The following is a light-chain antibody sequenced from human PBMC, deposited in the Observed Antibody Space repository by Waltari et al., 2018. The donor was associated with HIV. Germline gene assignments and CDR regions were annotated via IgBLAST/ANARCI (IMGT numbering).Light chain of an antibody. Sequence: QSVLTQSPSASGTPGQRVTISGSGSSSHIGSNYVYWYQQLPGTAPKLLLYRNNQRPSGVPDRFSGSKSGTSASLAISGLRSEDEAHYYCATWTDSLSGVVFGGGTKLRVL. V-gene: IGLV1-47*01. CDR2: RNN. CDR3: ATWTDSLSGVV. J-gene: IGLJ2*01. CDR1: SSHIGSNY.